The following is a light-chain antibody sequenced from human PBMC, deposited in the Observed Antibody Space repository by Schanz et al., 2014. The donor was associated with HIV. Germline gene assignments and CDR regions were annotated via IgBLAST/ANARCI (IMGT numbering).Light chain of an antibody. J-gene: IGKJ5*01. CDR3: MQAQQTPPT. Sequence: DIVMTQSPLFLPVTPGEPASMSCRSSQSLRNSNGYNFLDWYVQKPGQSPQLLIYLGSTRASGVPDRFSGSGSGTDFTLKISRVEADDVGVYYCMQAQQTPPTFGQGTRLEIK. CDR2: LGS. CDR1: QSLRNSNGYNF. V-gene: IGKV2-28*01.